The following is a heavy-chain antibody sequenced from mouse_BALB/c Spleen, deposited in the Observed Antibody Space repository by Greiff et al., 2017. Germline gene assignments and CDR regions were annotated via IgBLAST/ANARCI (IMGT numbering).Heavy chain of an antibody. CDR1: GYTFTSYW. V-gene: IGHV1-7*01. CDR3: ARGAYGYDSYYYAMDY. Sequence: VQLQESGAELAKPGASVKMSCKASGYTFTSYWMHWVKQRPGQGLEWIGYINPSTGYTEYNQKFKDKATLTADKSSSTAYMQLSSLTSEDSAVYYCARGAYGYDSYYYAMDYWGQGTSVTVSS. D-gene: IGHD2-2*01. CDR2: INPSTGYT. J-gene: IGHJ4*01.